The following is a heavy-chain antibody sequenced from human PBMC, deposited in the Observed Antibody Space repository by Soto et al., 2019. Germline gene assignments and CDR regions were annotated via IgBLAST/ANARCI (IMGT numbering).Heavy chain of an antibody. CDR3: ARDPSYYYGSGRNWFDP. CDR2: IYYSGST. Sequence: SLSLTGTVSGCSISSGGYYWSWILQHPGKGLEWIGYIYYSGSTYYNPSLKSRVTISVDTSKNQFSLKLSSVTAADTAVYYCARDPSYYYGSGRNWFDPWGQGTLVTVSS. CDR1: GCSISSGGYY. J-gene: IGHJ5*02. D-gene: IGHD3-10*01. V-gene: IGHV4-31*03.